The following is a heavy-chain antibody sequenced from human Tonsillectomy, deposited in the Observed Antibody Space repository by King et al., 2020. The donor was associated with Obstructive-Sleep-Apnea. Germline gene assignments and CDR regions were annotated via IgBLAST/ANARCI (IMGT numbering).Heavy chain of an antibody. J-gene: IGHJ6*02. D-gene: IGHD2-15*01. Sequence: QLVQSGAEVKKPGSSVKVSCKASGGTFRSYAISLVRQAPGQGLEWMGGIIPILCIANYAQKFQGKVTITADKSTSTAYMELSSLRSEDTAVYYCARGDIVVYGMDVWGQGTTVTVSS. CDR3: ARGDIVVYGMDV. V-gene: IGHV1-69*10. CDR1: GGTFRSYA. CDR2: IIPILCIA.